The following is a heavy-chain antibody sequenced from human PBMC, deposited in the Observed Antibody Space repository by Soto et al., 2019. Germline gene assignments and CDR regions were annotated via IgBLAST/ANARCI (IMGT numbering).Heavy chain of an antibody. Sequence: EVQLLDSGGGLVQPGGSLRLTCAASGFTFSDYAMTWVRQAPGKGLDWVSGISGSGAGTYYSDSVKGRFTISRDNSKITLFLQMNSLRVEDTAVYYCARAPIAVVIAAEFDYWAQGTLVAVSS. CDR2: ISGSGAGT. CDR3: ARAPIAVVIAAEFDY. J-gene: IGHJ4*02. V-gene: IGHV3-23*01. CDR1: GFTFSDYA. D-gene: IGHD2-15*01.